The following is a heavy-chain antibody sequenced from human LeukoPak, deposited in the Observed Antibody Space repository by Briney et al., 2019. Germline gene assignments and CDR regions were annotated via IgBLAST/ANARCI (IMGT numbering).Heavy chain of an antibody. CDR2: ISYDGRNT. CDR3: AREPPPNWGSPDSFYNYMDV. CDR1: GFTFSNYA. D-gene: IGHD7-27*01. Sequence: PGGSLRLSFAASGFTFSNYAMSWVRQAPGRGLEWVAMISYDGRNTYYADSVKGRFSISRDNSKDTLYLQMNSLRPEDTAVYLCAREPPPNWGSPDSFYNYMDVWGEGTTVTVSS. V-gene: IGHV3-30*04. J-gene: IGHJ6*03.